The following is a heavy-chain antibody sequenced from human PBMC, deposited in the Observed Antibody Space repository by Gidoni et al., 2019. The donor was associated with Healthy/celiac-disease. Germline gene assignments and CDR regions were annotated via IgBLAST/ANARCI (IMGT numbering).Heavy chain of an antibody. Sequence: QVQLQESGPGLVKPSQTLSLTCTVSGGSISSGSYYWSWIRLPAGKGLEWIGRIYTSGSTNYNPSLKSRVTISVDTSKNQFSLKLSSVTAADTAVYYCAVGGDIVVVPAAMRYYGMDVWGQGTTVTVSS. CDR2: IYTSGST. J-gene: IGHJ6*02. V-gene: IGHV4-61*02. CDR1: GGSISSGSYY. CDR3: AVGGDIVVVPAAMRYYGMDV. D-gene: IGHD2-2*01.